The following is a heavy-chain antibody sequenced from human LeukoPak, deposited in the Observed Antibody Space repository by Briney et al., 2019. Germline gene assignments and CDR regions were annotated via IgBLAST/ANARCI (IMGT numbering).Heavy chain of an antibody. J-gene: IGHJ4*02. V-gene: IGHV1-2*04. Sequence: GASVKVSCKASGYTFTGYYMHWVRQAPGQGLEWMGWINPNSGGTNYAQKFQGWVTMTRDTSISTAYMELSRLRSDDTAVYYCARRSGSGSGNYFDYWGQGTLVTVSS. D-gene: IGHD3-10*01. CDR2: INPNSGGT. CDR3: ARRSGSGSGNYFDY. CDR1: GYTFTGYY.